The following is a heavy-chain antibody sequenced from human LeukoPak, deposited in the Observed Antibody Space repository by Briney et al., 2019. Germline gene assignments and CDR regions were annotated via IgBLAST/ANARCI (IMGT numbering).Heavy chain of an antibody. Sequence: ASVKVSCKASGYTFTGYYMHWVRQAPGQGLEWMGWINPNSGGTHYAQKFQGRVTMTRDTSISTAYMELSRLRSDDTAVYYCARSIYDFWSGYYYYGMDVWGQGTTVTVSS. CDR2: INPNSGGT. CDR3: ARSIYDFWSGYYYYGMDV. CDR1: GYTFTGYY. D-gene: IGHD3-3*01. V-gene: IGHV1-2*02. J-gene: IGHJ6*02.